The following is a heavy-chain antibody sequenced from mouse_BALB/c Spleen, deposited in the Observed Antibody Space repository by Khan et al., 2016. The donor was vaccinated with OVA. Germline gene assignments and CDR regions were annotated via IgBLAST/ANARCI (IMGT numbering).Heavy chain of an antibody. J-gene: IGHJ1*01. CDR2: INTYTGEP. D-gene: IGHD1-1*01. CDR3: ARISSYGCTNV. Sequence: QIQLVQSGPELKQPGETVKLSCKASGYTFTNYGMNWVKQAPGKGLKWMGWINTYTGEPTYADDFKGRFVFSLDTSASTAYLQISNLKNEDMTTYFCARISSYGCTNVWGAGTTVTVSS. V-gene: IGHV9-1*02. CDR1: GYTFTNYG.